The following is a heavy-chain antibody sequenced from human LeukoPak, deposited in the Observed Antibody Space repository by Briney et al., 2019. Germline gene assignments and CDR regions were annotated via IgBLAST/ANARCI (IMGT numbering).Heavy chain of an antibody. Sequence: GGSLRLSCAASGFTFTNAYMSWVRQAPGKGLEWVGRIKSNVDGGTTDYAAPVKGRFTTSRDDSRNTLYLQINSLKTEDTAVYYCTTDAGYSSRWYNYWGQGTLVTVSS. D-gene: IGHD6-13*01. CDR2: IKSNVDGGTT. J-gene: IGHJ4*02. CDR1: GFTFTNAY. V-gene: IGHV3-15*01. CDR3: TTDAGYSSRWYNY.